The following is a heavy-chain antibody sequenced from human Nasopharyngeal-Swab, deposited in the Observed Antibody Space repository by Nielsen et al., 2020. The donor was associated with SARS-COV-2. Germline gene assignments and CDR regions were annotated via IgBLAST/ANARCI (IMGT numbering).Heavy chain of an antibody. CDR3: ARDRATPSPGYYYYGMDV. Sequence: GESLKISCAASGFTFSSYSMNWVRQAPGKGLEWVSYISSSSSTIYYADSVKGRFTISRDNAKNSLYLRMNSLRAEDTAVYYCARDRATPSPGYYYYGMDVWGQGTTVTVSS. J-gene: IGHJ6*02. CDR2: ISSSSSTI. CDR1: GFTFSSYS. V-gene: IGHV3-48*04.